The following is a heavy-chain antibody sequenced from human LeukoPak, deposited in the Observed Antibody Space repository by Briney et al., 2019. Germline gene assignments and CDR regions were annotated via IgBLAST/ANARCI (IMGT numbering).Heavy chain of an antibody. CDR3: ARWSVGRGSYPAIYDDAFDI. CDR2: ISAYNGNT. Sequence: RWASVKVSCKASGYTFTSYGISWVRQAPGQGLEWMGWISAYNGNTNYAQKLQGRVTMTTDTSTSTAYMELRSLRSDDTAVYYCARWSVGRGSYPAIYDDAFDIWGQGTMVTVSS. J-gene: IGHJ3*02. CDR1: GYTFTSYG. D-gene: IGHD1-26*01. V-gene: IGHV1-18*01.